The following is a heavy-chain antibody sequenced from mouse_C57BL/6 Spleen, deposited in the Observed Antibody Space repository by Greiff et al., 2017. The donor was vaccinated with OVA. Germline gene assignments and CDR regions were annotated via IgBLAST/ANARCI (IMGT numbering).Heavy chain of an antibody. CDR2: IHPSDSDT. V-gene: IGHV1-74*01. CDR1: GYTFTSYW. CDR3: ASMYYYGSSYYAMDY. J-gene: IGHJ4*01. D-gene: IGHD1-1*01. Sequence: VQLQQPGAELVKPGASVKVSCKASGYTFTSYWMHWVKQRPGQGLEWIGRIHPSDSDTNYNQKFKGKATLTVDKSSSTAYMELRSLTSEDSAVYYCASMYYYGSSYYAMDYWGQGTSVTVSS.